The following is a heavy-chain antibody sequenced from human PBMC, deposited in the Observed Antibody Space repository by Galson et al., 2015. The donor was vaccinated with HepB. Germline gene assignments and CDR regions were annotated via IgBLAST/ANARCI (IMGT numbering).Heavy chain of an antibody. J-gene: IGHJ6*02. D-gene: IGHD1-26*01. CDR1: GFNVSSNY. CDR3: ARGPFGIVDGMGV. V-gene: IGHV3-53*01. CDR2: IYSGDST. Sequence: SLRLSCAASGFNVSSNYMSWVRQAPGKGLEWVSVIYSGDSTYYADSVRGRFTISRDNSKNTLYFQMNSLRADDTAVYYCARGPFGIVDGMGVWGQGTTVTVSS.